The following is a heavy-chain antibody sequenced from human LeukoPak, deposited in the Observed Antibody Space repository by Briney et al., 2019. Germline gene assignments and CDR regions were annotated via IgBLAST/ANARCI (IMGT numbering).Heavy chain of an antibody. V-gene: IGHV6-1*01. Sequence: SQTLSLTCAISGDSVSSNTVAWNWIRQSPSRGLEWLGRTYYRSKWYNNYAVAVKSRITINPDTSKNQVSLQLNSVTPEDTAVYYCARGHNFGFDYWGQGTLVTVSS. CDR3: ARGHNFGFDY. CDR1: GDSVSSNTVA. J-gene: IGHJ4*02. CDR2: TYYRSKWYN. D-gene: IGHD1-1*01.